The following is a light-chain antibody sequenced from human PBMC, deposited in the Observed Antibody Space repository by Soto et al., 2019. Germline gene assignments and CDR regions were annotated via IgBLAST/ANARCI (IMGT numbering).Light chain of an antibody. CDR3: QNYNTPPLT. CDR2: AAS. CDR1: RGISNY. Sequence: DIQMTQSPSSLSASVGDRVTITCRASRGISNYLAWYQQKPGKVPKVLIYAASTLPSGVPSRFSGSGSGTEFTLTISSLQPVDGATYYCQNYNTPPLTFGRGTKVEIK. J-gene: IGKJ1*01. V-gene: IGKV1-27*01.